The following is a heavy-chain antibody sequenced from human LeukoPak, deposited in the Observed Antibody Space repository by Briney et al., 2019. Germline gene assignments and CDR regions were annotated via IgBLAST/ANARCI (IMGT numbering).Heavy chain of an antibody. D-gene: IGHD3-22*01. CDR3: ARDPDYDSSRGAFDY. J-gene: IGHJ4*02. Sequence: SQTLSLTCTVSGGSISSGSYYWSWIRQPGGKGLEWIGRIYTSGSTNYNPTLKSRVTISVDTSKNQSSLKLSSVTAAATAVYYCARDPDYDSSRGAFDYWGQGTLVTVSS. CDR2: IYTSGST. V-gene: IGHV4-61*02. CDR1: GGSISSGSYY.